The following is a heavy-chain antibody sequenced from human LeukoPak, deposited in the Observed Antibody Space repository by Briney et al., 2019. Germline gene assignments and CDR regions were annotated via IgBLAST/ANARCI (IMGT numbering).Heavy chain of an antibody. J-gene: IGHJ4*02. CDR1: GYTFTSYG. Sequence: EASVKVSCKASGYTFTSYGISWVRQAPGQGLEWVGWISAYNGNTNYAQKLQGRVTMTTDTPTSTAYMERRSLRSDDTAVYYCARSFGEWGLAVFDYWGQGTLVTVSS. CDR3: ARSFGEWGLAVFDY. D-gene: IGHD3-3*01. CDR2: ISAYNGNT. V-gene: IGHV1-18*01.